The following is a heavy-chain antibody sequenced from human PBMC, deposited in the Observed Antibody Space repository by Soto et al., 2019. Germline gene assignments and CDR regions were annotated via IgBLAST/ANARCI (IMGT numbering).Heavy chain of an antibody. D-gene: IGHD3-10*01. V-gene: IGHV1-8*01. J-gene: IGHJ4*02. CDR3: ARGRASGSYYLLDY. Sequence: ASVKVSCKASGNTFTSYDINWVRQATGHGLEWMGWINPNSGNIGYAQKFQGRVTMTRGTSIRTAYLEVSRVRSDDTAVYYCARGRASGSYYLLDYLGQGTLVTVSS. CDR1: GNTFTSYD. CDR2: INPNSGNI.